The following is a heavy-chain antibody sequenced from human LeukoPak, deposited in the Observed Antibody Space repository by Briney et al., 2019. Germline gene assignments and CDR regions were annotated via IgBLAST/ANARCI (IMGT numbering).Heavy chain of an antibody. J-gene: IGHJ6*02. V-gene: IGHV4-31*03. Sequence: PSETLSLTCTISRHSISSDGYYWSWFPQPPGNGLERIYYIYYNRSTYYNPSLKRRVTISVDTSKNQFSLRLSSVTAADTAVYYCARDTYSRLWHGPCYYYGMDVWGQGTTVTVSS. CDR1: RHSISSDGYY. D-gene: IGHD1-14*01. CDR2: IYYNRST. CDR3: ARDTYSRLWHGPCYYYGMDV.